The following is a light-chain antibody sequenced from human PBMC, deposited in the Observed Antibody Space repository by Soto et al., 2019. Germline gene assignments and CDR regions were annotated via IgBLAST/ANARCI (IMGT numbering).Light chain of an antibody. J-gene: IGLJ1*01. Sequence: SYELTQPPSVSVAPGQTARITCGGTNIGSKSVHWYQQKPGQAPVLVVYDNSDRPSGIPERFSGSNSGNTATLTISRVEAGDEAVYYCQVWDSSSDHRVFGTGTKVIVL. V-gene: IGLV3-21*02. CDR2: DNS. CDR1: NIGSKS. CDR3: QVWDSSSDHRV.